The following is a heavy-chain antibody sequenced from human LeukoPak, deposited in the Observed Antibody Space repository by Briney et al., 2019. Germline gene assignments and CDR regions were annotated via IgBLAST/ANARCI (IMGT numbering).Heavy chain of an antibody. CDR1: GFTFEEYT. CDR3: VKDLSYESSGSVFEY. V-gene: IGHV3-43*01. D-gene: IGHD3-22*01. J-gene: IGHJ4*02. CDR2: NWHGTT. Sequence: GGSLRLSCAASGFTFEEYTMHWVRQAPGKTLEWVSLNWHGTTYYRDSLKGRFTISRDNSKDSLYLQINTLRSDDTAFYYCVKDLSYESSGSVFEYWGQGTLVTVSS.